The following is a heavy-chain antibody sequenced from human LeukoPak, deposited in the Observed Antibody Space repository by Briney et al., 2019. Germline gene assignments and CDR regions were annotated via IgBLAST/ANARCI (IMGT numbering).Heavy chain of an antibody. Sequence: SETLSLTCTVSGDSISSGDYYWSWIRQPPGKGLEWIGYIYYSGSTYYNPSLKSRVTISVDTSKNQFSLKLSSVTAADTAVYYCARGSYDSSGYYYLPWDYWGQGTLVTVSS. V-gene: IGHV4-30-4*01. CDR1: GDSISSGDYY. J-gene: IGHJ4*02. D-gene: IGHD3-22*01. CDR2: IYYSGST. CDR3: ARGSYDSSGYYYLPWDY.